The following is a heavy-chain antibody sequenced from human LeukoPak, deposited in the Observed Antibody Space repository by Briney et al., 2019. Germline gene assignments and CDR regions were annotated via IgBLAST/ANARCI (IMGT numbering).Heavy chain of an antibody. J-gene: IGHJ4*02. V-gene: IGHV3-30*18. CDR3: AKDRYSSGWYSDY. CDR2: ISYDGSNK. D-gene: IGHD6-19*01. Sequence: GGSLRLSCAASGFTFSSYGMHWVRQAPGKGPEWVAVISYDGSNKYYADSVKGRFTISRDNSKNTLYLQMNSLRAEDTAVYYCAKDRYSSGWYSDYWGQGTLVTVSS. CDR1: GFTFSSYG.